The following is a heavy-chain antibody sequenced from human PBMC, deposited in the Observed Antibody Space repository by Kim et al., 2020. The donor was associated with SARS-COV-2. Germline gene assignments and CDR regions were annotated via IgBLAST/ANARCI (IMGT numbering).Heavy chain of an antibody. CDR3: ATDRDWLFDY. Sequence: GGSLRLSCAASGLTFSTYWMSWVRQAPGKGLEWVANIKQDGSEEYYIDSVKGRFTISRDNAKNSLYLQMNSLRAEDTAVYYCATDRDWLFDYWGQGTLVTVSS. CDR1: GLTFSTYW. J-gene: IGHJ4*02. CDR2: IKQDGSEE. V-gene: IGHV3-7*01. D-gene: IGHD3-9*01.